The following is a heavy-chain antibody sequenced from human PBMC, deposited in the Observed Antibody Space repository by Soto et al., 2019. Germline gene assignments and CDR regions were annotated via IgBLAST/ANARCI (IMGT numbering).Heavy chain of an antibody. D-gene: IGHD4-17*01. CDR1: GGSISSYY. J-gene: IGHJ4*02. CDR3: ARNYGGNSGSDY. CDR2: IYHSGST. Sequence: PSETLSLTCTVSGGSISSYYWSWIRQPPGKGLEWIGYIYHSGSTYYNPSLKSRVTISVDRSKNQFSLKLSSVTAADTAVYYCARNYGGNSGSDYWGQGTLVTVSS. V-gene: IGHV4-59*12.